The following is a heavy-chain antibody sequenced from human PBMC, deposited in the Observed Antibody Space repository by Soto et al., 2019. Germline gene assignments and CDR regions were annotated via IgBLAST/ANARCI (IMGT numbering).Heavy chain of an antibody. CDR3: VKDKKYDILSAWDALDI. J-gene: IGHJ3*02. V-gene: IGHV3-48*01. CDR1: GFTFGSYS. CDR2: ISSSSSTI. Sequence: PGGFLRLSCAASGFTFGSYSMNWVRQAPGKGLEWVSYISSSSSTIYYADSVKGRFTISRDNAKNSLYLQMNNLRAEDTATYYCVKDKKYDILSAWDALDIWGHGTLVTVSS. D-gene: IGHD3-9*01.